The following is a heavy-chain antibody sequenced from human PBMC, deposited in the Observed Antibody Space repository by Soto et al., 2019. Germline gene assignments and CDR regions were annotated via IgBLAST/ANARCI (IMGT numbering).Heavy chain of an antibody. J-gene: IGHJ6*02. CDR3: ARGTTLAIFGHGMDV. D-gene: IGHD3-3*01. V-gene: IGHV3-30-3*01. Sequence: QVQLVESAGGVVQPGRSLRLSCAASGFTFTSYAMHWVRQAPGKGLEWVAVISTDGSNYYYADSVRGRFTISRDNTKNKLFLQMSIMTGEDSGVYYCARGTTLAIFGHGMDVWGQGTTVTVSS. CDR1: GFTFTSYA. CDR2: ISTDGSNY.